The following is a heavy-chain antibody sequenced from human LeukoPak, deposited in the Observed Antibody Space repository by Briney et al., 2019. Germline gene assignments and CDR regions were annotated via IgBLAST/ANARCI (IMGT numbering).Heavy chain of an antibody. J-gene: IGHJ3*02. D-gene: IGHD3-22*01. Sequence: SETLSLTCTVSGGSISSNGYYWGWIRQPPGKGLEWIGSIYYSGSTFDNPSLKSRVTISIDKSRNQLSLKLSSVTAADTAVYYCARAYYYDSSGYYPHDAFDIWGQGTMVTVSS. CDR2: IYYSGST. CDR3: ARAYYYDSSGYYPHDAFDI. V-gene: IGHV4-39*01. CDR1: GGSISSNGYY.